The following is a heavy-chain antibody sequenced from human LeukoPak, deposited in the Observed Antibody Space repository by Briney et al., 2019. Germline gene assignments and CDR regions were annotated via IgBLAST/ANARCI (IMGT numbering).Heavy chain of an antibody. J-gene: IGHJ4*02. V-gene: IGHV3-30*18. D-gene: IGHD3-22*01. CDR3: AKGQRSRRYYYDSSGYFHFDY. CDR2: ISYDGSNK. Sequence: GGSLRLSCAASGLTFSSYGMHWVRQAPGKGLEWVAVISYDGSNKYYADSVKGRFTISRDNSKNTLYLQMNSLRAEDTAVYYCAKGQRSRRYYYDSSGYFHFDYWGQGTLVTVSS. CDR1: GLTFSSYG.